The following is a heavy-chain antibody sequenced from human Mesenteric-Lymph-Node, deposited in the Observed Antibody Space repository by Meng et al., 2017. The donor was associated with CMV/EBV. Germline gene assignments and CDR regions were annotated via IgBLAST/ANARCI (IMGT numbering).Heavy chain of an antibody. D-gene: IGHD4-11*01. CDR2: IGTAGDT. Sequence: GESLKISCAACGFTFSSYDMHWVRQATGKGLEWVSAIGTAGDTYYPGSVKGQFTISRDNSKNTLYLQMNSLRAEDTAVYYCAKEDGLTTVTTFAFDYGMDVWGQGTTVTVSS. CDR3: AKEDGLTTVTTFAFDYGMDV. V-gene: IGHV3-13*03. CDR1: GFTFSSYD. J-gene: IGHJ6*02.